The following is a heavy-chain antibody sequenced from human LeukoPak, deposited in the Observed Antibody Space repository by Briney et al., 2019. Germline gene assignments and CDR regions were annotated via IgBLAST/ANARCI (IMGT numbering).Heavy chain of an antibody. D-gene: IGHD2-15*01. CDR3: ARDRVGYCSGCSCYRIYYGMDV. J-gene: IGHJ6*02. CDR2: IWYDGSNK. V-gene: IGHV3-33*01. Sequence: GRSLRLSCAASGFTFSSYGMHWVRQAPGKGLEWVAVIWYDGSNKYYADSVKGRFTISGDNSKNTLYLQMNSLRAEDTAVYYCARDRVGYCSGCSCYRIYYGMDVWGQGTTVTVSS. CDR1: GFTFSSYG.